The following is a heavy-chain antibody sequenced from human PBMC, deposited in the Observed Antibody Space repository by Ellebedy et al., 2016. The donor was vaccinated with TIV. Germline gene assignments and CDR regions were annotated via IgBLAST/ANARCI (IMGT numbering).Heavy chain of an antibody. Sequence: GESLKISXAASGFTFSSYAMSWVRRAPGKGLEWVSAISDSGGSTYYADSVKGRFTISRDNSKNTLYLQMNSLRAEDTAVYYCARLSWSCCYPPEYWGQGTLVTVSS. CDR1: GFTFSSYA. D-gene: IGHD2-15*01. CDR2: ISDSGGST. V-gene: IGHV3-23*01. CDR3: ARLSWSCCYPPEY. J-gene: IGHJ4*02.